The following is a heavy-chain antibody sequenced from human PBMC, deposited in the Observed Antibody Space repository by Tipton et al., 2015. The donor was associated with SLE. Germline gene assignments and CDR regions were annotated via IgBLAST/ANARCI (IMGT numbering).Heavy chain of an antibody. CDR3: ARGGVVGSNHFDH. CDR1: GGSLSGYY. Sequence: TLSLTYSVSGGSLSGYYWGWIRQPAGKGLEWIGRIYPSGSGSTNYSPSLNSRVTMSLDMSQNQFSLRLTSVTAADTAVYYCARGGVVGSNHFDHWGQGTLVTVSS. CDR2: IYPSGSGST. J-gene: IGHJ4*02. V-gene: IGHV4-4*07. D-gene: IGHD1-26*01.